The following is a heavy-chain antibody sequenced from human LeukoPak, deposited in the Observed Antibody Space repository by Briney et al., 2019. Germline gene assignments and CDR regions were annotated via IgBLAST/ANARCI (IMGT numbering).Heavy chain of an antibody. Sequence: PSQTLSLTCTVSGGSISRGDYYWSWIRQPPGKGLEWIGSIYYSGSTYYNPSLKSRVTISVDTSKNQFSLKLNSVTAADTAVYYCARHSTTATRWFDPWGQGTLVTVSS. J-gene: IGHJ5*02. D-gene: IGHD4-17*01. CDR3: ARHSTTATRWFDP. CDR2: IYYSGST. CDR1: GGSISRGDYY. V-gene: IGHV4-39*01.